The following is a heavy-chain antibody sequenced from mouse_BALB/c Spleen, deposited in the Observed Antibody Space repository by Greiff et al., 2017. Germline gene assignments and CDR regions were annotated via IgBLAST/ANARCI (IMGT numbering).Heavy chain of an antibody. J-gene: IGHJ3*01. CDR3: ARKEFSDGYSPFAY. D-gene: IGHD2-3*01. V-gene: IGHV2-6-4*01. CDR2: IWDGGST. Sequence: VKLMESGPGLVAPSQSLSITCTVSGFSLSRYSVHWVRQPPGKGLEWLGMIWDGGSTDYNSALKSRLSISKDNSKSQVFLKMNSLQTDDTAMYYCARKEFSDGYSPFAYWGQGTLVTVSA. CDR1: GFSLSRYS.